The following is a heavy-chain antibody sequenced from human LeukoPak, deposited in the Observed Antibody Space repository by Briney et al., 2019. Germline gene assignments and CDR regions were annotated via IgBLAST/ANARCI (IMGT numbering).Heavy chain of an antibody. CDR3: ARGIESYGDYGY. Sequence: SETLSLTCTVSGGSISSSSYYWGWIRQPPGRGLEWIAYMYNSGSTNYNPSLKSRVTISIDTSKNQFSLKLSSLTAADTAIYYCARGIESYGDYGYWGQGILVTVSS. D-gene: IGHD4-17*01. V-gene: IGHV4-61*05. CDR1: GGSISSSSYY. CDR2: MYNSGST. J-gene: IGHJ4*02.